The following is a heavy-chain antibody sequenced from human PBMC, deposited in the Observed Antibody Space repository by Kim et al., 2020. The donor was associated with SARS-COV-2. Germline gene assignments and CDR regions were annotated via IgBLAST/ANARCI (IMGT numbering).Heavy chain of an antibody. J-gene: IGHJ6*01. Sequence: GGSLRLSCAASGFTFSSYGMHWVRQAPGKGLEWVAVISYDGSNKYYADSVKGRFTISRDNSKNTLYLQMNSLRAEDTAVYNCAKDSLPGYSSGWTYYYYG. D-gene: IGHD6-19*01. CDR1: GFTFSSYG. CDR2: ISYDGSNK. V-gene: IGHV3-30*18. CDR3: AKDSLPGYSSGWTYYYYG.